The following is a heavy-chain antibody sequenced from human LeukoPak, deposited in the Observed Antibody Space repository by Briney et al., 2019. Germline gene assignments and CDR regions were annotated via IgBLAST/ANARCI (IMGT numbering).Heavy chain of an antibody. V-gene: IGHV1-2*02. D-gene: IGHD3-22*01. CDR3: ALPYYYDSSGSEF. Sequence: GASVTVSCKASGYTFTGYYMHWVRQAPGQGLEWMGWINPNSGGTNYARKFQGRVTMTRDTSISTAYMELSRLRSDDTAVYYCALPYYYDSSGSEFWGQGTLVTVSS. CDR1: GYTFTGYY. CDR2: INPNSGGT. J-gene: IGHJ4*02.